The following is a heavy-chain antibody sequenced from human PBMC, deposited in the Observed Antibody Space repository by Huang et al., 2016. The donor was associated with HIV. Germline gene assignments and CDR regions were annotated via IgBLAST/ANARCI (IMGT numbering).Heavy chain of an antibody. D-gene: IGHD2-2*01. CDR2: ISYYGSNK. CDR1: GFTFSTFA. J-gene: IGHJ6*03. CDR3: ARDYCSSTSCYWRKGFSYFYYMDV. V-gene: IGHV3-30*16. Sequence: QVQLVEYGGGVVQSGRSLRLSCVASGFTFSTFAMHWGLQAPGKGLEWVAVISYYGSNKYLADSVKGRLTISRDNSKNTLYLQMNSLRAQDTAVYYCARDYCSSTSCYWRKGFSYFYYMDVWGKGTTVTVSS.